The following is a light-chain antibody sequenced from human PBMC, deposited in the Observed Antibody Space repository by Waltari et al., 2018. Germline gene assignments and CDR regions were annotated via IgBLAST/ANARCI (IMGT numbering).Light chain of an antibody. CDR3: QVWDSSSDHHVV. Sequence: SYVMTQTPSLSVAPGKTARITCGGNNIGDKSVQWYQQKPGQAPVLVIYYDSERPSDIPERFSGSNSGNRATLTISRVEAGDEADYYGQVWDSSSDHHVVFGGGTKLTVL. J-gene: IGLJ2*01. V-gene: IGLV3-21*01. CDR2: YDS. CDR1: NIGDKS.